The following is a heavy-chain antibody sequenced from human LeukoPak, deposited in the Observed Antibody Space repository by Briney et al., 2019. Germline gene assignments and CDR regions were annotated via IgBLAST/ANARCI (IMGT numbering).Heavy chain of an antibody. J-gene: IGHJ6*02. CDR2: ISYDGSNK. V-gene: IGHV3-30*18. D-gene: IGHD3-16*01. Sequence: GRSLRLSCAASGFTFSSYGMHWVRQAPGKGLKWGAVISYDGSNKYYADTVKDRFTISRDNSENTLYLQMNSLRTEDAAVYFCAKDRIRLITFGYYYYGMDVWGQGTTVTVSS. CDR1: GFTFSSYG. CDR3: AKDRIRLITFGYYYYGMDV.